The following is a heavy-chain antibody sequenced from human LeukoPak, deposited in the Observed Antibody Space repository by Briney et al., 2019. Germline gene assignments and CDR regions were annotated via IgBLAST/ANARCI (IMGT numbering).Heavy chain of an antibody. D-gene: IGHD3-22*01. CDR2: INPNSGGT. CDR3: ARNFYFDSSGYYHY. Sequence: ASVKVSCKASGYTFTGYYMHWVRQAPGQGLEWMGWINPNSGGTNYAQKFQGRVTMTRDTSISTAYMELSRLRSDDTAVYYCARNFYFDSSGYYHYWGQGALVTVSS. CDR1: GYTFTGYY. J-gene: IGHJ4*02. V-gene: IGHV1-2*02.